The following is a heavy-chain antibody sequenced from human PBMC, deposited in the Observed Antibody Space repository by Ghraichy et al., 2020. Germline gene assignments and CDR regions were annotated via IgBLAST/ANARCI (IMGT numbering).Heavy chain of an antibody. V-gene: IGHV3-21*01. CDR3: ARGQGGSYYFDY. CDR2: ISSSSSYI. J-gene: IGHJ4*02. Sequence: GGSLRLSCAASGFTFSSYSMNWVRQAPGKGLEWVSSISSSSSYIYYADSVKGRFTISRDNAKNSLYLQMNSLRAEDTAVYYCARGQGGSYYFDYWGQGTLVTVSS. CDR1: GFTFSSYS. D-gene: IGHD5-12*01.